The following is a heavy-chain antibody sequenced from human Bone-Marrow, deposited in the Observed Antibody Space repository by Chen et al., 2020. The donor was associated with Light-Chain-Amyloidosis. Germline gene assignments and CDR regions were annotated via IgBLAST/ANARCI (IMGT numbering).Heavy chain of an antibody. CDR3: ARLHIAARLFDY. D-gene: IGHD6-6*01. CDR2: IYYSGST. Sequence: QLQLQESGPGLVKPSETLSLTCTVSVGSISSSSYYWGWIRQPPGKGLEWIGSIYYSGSTYYNPSLKSRVTISVNTSKNQFSLKLSSVTAADTAVYYCARLHIAARLFDYWGQGTLVTVSS. J-gene: IGHJ4*02. CDR1: VGSISSSSYY. V-gene: IGHV4-39*01.